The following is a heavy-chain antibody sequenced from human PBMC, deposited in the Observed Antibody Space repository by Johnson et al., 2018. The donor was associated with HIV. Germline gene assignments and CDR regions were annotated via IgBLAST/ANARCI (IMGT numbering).Heavy chain of an antibody. CDR3: AKDIVGATTGAFDI. J-gene: IGHJ3*02. V-gene: IGHV3-9*01. Sequence: QLVESGGGLVQPGGSLRLSCAASGFTFSSYAMSWVRQAPGKGLEWVSGISWNSVSIGYAYSVKGRFTISRDNAKNSLYLQMNSLRAEDTALYYCAKDIVGATTGAFDIWGQGTMVTVSS. D-gene: IGHD1-26*01. CDR2: ISWNSVSI. CDR1: GFTFSSYA.